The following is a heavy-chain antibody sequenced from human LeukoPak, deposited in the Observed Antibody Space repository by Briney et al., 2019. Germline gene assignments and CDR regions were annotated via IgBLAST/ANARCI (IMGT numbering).Heavy chain of an antibody. CDR2: ITGSDDAT. Sequence: GGSLRLSCAASGFTFSSAAMTWVRQAPGKGLQWVSTITGSDDATYYADSVKGRFTISRDFSRNTVGLQMNSLRTEDTAIYYCAKGPQLYSGYHPDYWGQGTLVTVSS. J-gene: IGHJ4*02. CDR3: AKGPQLYSGYHPDY. D-gene: IGHD5-12*01. CDR1: GFTFSSAA. V-gene: IGHV3-23*01.